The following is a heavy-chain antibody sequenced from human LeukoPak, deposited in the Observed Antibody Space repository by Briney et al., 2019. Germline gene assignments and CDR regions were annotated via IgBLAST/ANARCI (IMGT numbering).Heavy chain of an antibody. V-gene: IGHV3-23*01. CDR3: AKYRGFGDSYDS. D-gene: IGHD3-10*01. Sequence: PGGSLRLSCAASGFAFSRNDMSWVRQAPGKGLERVSSIGGSGTRTYYADSVKGRFTISRDTSKNTLYLQMNSLRAEDAAVYYCAKYRGFGDSYDSWGQGTLVTVSS. CDR2: IGGSGTRT. CDR1: GFAFSRND. J-gene: IGHJ4*02.